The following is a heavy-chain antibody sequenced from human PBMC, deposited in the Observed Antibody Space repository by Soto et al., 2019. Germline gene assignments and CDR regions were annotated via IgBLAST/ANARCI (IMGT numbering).Heavy chain of an antibody. Sequence: ASVKVSCKASGYTFTSYVIHWVRQAPGQKLEWMGCINAGNGNTKYSRKFQDTVTITRDTSASTAYMELSSLSSEDTAVYFCARERLSLTDSWREYFHHWGQGTLVTVSS. CDR3: ARERLSLTDSWREYFHH. CDR2: INAGNGNT. CDR1: GYTFTSYV. D-gene: IGHD6-13*01. J-gene: IGHJ1*01. V-gene: IGHV1-3*01.